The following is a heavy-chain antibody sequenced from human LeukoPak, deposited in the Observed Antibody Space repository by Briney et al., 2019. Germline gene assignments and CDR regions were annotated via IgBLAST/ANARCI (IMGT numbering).Heavy chain of an antibody. V-gene: IGHV3-23*01. CDR3: ANRSPYYCSGGSCYDGY. CDR1: GFTFSSYA. J-gene: IGHJ4*02. CDR2: IIGSGGST. D-gene: IGHD2-15*01. Sequence: SGGSLRLSCAASGFTFSSYAMSWVRQAPGKGLEWVSAIIGSGGSTYYADSVKGRFTISRDNSKNTLYLQMNSLRAEDTAVYYCANRSPYYCSGGSCYDGYWGQGTLVTVSS.